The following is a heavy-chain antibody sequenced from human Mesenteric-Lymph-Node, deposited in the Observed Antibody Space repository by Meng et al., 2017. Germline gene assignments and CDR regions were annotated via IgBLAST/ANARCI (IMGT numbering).Heavy chain of an antibody. CDR3: ARRIQVFDY. J-gene: IGHJ4*02. CDR1: GFTFSSYG. D-gene: IGHD5-18*01. CDR2: IWYDGSNK. V-gene: IGHV3-33*01. Sequence: GESLKISCAASGFTFSSYGMHWVRQAPGKGLEWVAVIWYDGSNKYYADSVKGRFTISRDNSKNTLYLQMNSLRAEDTAVYYCARRIQVFDYWGQGTLVTVSS.